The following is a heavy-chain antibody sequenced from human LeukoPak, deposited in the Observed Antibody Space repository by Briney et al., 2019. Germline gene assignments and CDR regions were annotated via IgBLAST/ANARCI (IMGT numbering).Heavy chain of an antibody. CDR1: GGSFSGYY. CDR3: ARAYNWNDVVPRRLRTNWFDP. V-gene: IGHV4-34*01. D-gene: IGHD1-1*01. J-gene: IGHJ5*02. CDR2: INHSGST. Sequence: SETLSLTCAVYGGSFSGYYWSWIRQPPGKGLEWIGEINHSGSTNYNPSLKSRVTISVDTSKNQFSLKLSSVTAADTAVYYCARAYNWNDVVPRRLRTNWFDPWGQGTLVTVSS.